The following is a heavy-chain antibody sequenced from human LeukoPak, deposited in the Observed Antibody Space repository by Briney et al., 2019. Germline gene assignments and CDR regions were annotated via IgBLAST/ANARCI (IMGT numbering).Heavy chain of an antibody. D-gene: IGHD3-9*01. CDR1: GGSISSYY. CDR3: AGMYYDILTGQSDY. J-gene: IGHJ4*02. Sequence: SETLSLTCTVSGGSISSYYWSWIRQPAGKGLEWIGRIYTSGSTNYNPSLKSRVTISVDTSKNQFSLKLSSVTAADTAVYYCAGMYYDILTGQSDYWGQGTLVTVSS. V-gene: IGHV4-4*07. CDR2: IYTSGST.